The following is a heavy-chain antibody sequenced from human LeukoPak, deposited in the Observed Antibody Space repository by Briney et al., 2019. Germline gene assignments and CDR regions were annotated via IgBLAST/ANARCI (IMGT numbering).Heavy chain of an antibody. Sequence: GGSLRLSCAASGFSLNDYFMSLNRQAPGKGLEWVADIGLSDAIESYGDSVKGRFTISRDIAKNSLYLQLNTLRAEDTAVYYCAREIVAGNFDSWGQGTLVTVSS. D-gene: IGHD6-19*01. CDR3: AREIVAGNFDS. V-gene: IGHV3-11*01. CDR2: IGLSDAIE. J-gene: IGHJ4*02. CDR1: GFSLNDYF.